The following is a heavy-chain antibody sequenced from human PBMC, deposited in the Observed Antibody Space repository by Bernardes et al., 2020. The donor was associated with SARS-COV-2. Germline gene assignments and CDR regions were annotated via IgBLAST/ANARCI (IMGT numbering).Heavy chain of an antibody. V-gene: IGHV3-23*01. CDR1: GFTFSNYA. CDR2: FGTLGGNT. J-gene: IGHJ4*02. CDR3: ATLGTPTTRSRFDH. Sequence: GGSLRLSCTASGFTFSNYAMSWVRQAPGKGLEWISTFGTLGGNTYYADSVKGRFAISRDNSKNTVYLQMSSLRADDTATYFCATLGTPTTRSRFDHWGQGTLVTVSS. D-gene: IGHD2-2*01.